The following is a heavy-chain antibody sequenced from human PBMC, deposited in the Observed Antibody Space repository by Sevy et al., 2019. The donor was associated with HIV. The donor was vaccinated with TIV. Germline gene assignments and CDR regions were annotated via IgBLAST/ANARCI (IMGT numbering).Heavy chain of an antibody. CDR3: ARRYYGSGRHPIEYYYGMDV. J-gene: IGHJ6*02. D-gene: IGHD3-10*01. CDR1: EFTFSSYA. Sequence: SLRLSCAASEFTFSSYAMHWVRQAPGKGLERVAVISYDGSNKYYADSVKGRFTVSRDNSKNTLYLQMNSLRAEDTAVVYCARRYYGSGRHPIEYYYGMDVWGQGTTVIVSS. V-gene: IGHV3-30-3*01. CDR2: ISYDGSNK.